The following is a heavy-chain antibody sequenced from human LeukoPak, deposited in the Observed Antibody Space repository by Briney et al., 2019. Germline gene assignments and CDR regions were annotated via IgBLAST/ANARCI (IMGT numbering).Heavy chain of an antibody. CDR1: GFTFSSYA. V-gene: IGHV3-23*01. Sequence: PGGSLRLSCAASGFTFSSYAMSWVRQAPGKGLEWVSAISGSGGSTYYADSVKGRFTISRDNSKNTLYLQMYSLRAEDTAVYYCAKVLYRAGVVITPSTLDYWGQGTLVTVSS. D-gene: IGHD3-3*01. CDR2: ISGSGGST. J-gene: IGHJ4*02. CDR3: AKVLYRAGVVITPSTLDY.